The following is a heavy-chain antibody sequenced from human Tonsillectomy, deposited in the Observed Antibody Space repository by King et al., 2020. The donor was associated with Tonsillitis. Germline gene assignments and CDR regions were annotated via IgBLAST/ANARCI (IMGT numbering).Heavy chain of an antibody. CDR2: IGSFSSTI. CDR3: ASDGSLYYYDSSGIDSFDY. J-gene: IGHJ4*02. Sequence: QLVQSGGGLVQPGGSLRLSCAASGFTFSSYSMNWVRQAPGKGLEWVSYIGSFSSTIYYADSVKGRFTISRDNAKNSLYLQMNSLRAEDTAVYYCASDGSLYYYDSSGIDSFDYWGQGTLVTVSS. CDR1: GFTFSSYS. D-gene: IGHD3-22*01. V-gene: IGHV3-48*01.